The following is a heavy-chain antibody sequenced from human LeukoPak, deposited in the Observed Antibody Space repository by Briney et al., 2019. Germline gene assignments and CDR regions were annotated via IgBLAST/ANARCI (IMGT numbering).Heavy chain of an antibody. D-gene: IGHD2-2*01. V-gene: IGHV3-66*01. CDR1: GFTVSSNY. CDR3: ARAESTAMLFYFDY. Sequence: PGGSLRLSCAASGFTVSSNYMSWVRQAPGKGLEWVSVIYSGGSTYYADSVKGRFTISRDNSKNTLYLQMNSLRAEDTAVYYCARAESTAMLFYFDYWGQGTLVTVSS. CDR2: IYSGGST. J-gene: IGHJ4*02.